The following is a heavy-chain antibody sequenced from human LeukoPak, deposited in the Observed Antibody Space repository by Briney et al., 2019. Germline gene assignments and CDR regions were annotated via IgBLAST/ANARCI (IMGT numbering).Heavy chain of an antibody. D-gene: IGHD1-1*01. Sequence: QPGGSLRLSCSASGFTFSTYWMHWVRQAPGKGLEWVSIIYSGGSTYYADSVKGRFTISRDNSKNTLYLQMNNLRAEDTAVYYCARHLSDDDIWGQGTMVTVSS. J-gene: IGHJ3*02. CDR2: IYSGGST. CDR3: ARHLSDDDI. CDR1: GFTFSTYW. V-gene: IGHV3-66*04.